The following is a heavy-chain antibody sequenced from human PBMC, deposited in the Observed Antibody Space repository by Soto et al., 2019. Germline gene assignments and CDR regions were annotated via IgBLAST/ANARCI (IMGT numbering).Heavy chain of an antibody. CDR1: GFTFSSYS. V-gene: IGHV3-21*01. D-gene: IGHD1-1*01. CDR3: ARDRDRYNWNARYYYGMDV. Sequence: EVQLVESGRGLVKPGGSLRLSCAASGFTFSSYSMNWVRQAPGKGLEWVSSISSSSSYIYYADSVKGRFTISRDNAKNSLYLQMNSLRAEDTAVYYCARDRDRYNWNARYYYGMDVWGQGTTVTVSS. J-gene: IGHJ6*02. CDR2: ISSSSSYI.